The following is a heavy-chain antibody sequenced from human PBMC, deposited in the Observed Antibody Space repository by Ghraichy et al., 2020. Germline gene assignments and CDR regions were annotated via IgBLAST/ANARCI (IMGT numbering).Heavy chain of an antibody. V-gene: IGHV3-20*04. D-gene: IGHD3-22*01. CDR1: GFSFEDYD. CDR2: LNRNGGSR. Sequence: GGSLRLSCAVSGFSFEDYDMVWVRQAPGKGLEWVSGLNRNGGSRLYGHSVTGRFTISRDNAKNSLYLQMNRLRADDTALYYCARKTYESSGYYDAFDIWGQGTKVTVSS. J-gene: IGHJ3*02. CDR3: ARKTYESSGYYDAFDI.